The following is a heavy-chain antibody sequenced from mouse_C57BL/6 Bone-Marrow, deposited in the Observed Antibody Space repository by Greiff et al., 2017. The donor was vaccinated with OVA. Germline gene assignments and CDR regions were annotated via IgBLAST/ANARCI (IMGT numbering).Heavy chain of an antibody. V-gene: IGHV1-26*01. CDR2: INPNNGGT. CDR3: ARYDYYGSGRYFDV. J-gene: IGHJ1*03. Sequence: EVQLQQSGPELVKPGASVKISCKASGYTFTDYYMNWVQQSHGKSLEWIGDINPNNGGTSYKQKFKGKATLTVDKSYSTAYMELRSLTSEDSAVYYCARYDYYGSGRYFDVWGTGTTVTVSA. CDR1: GYTFTDYY. D-gene: IGHD1-1*01.